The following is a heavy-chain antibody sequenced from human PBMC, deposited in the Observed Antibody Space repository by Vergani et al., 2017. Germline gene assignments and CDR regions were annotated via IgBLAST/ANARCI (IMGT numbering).Heavy chain of an antibody. D-gene: IGHD2-2*01. CDR2: ISYDGSNK. Sequence: QVQLVESGGGVVQPGRSLRLSCAASGFTFSSYAMHWVRQAPGKGLEWVAVISYDGSNKYYADSVKGRFTISRDNSKNTLYLQMNSLRAEDTAVYYCAREPVIVVVPAAPGGAFDIWGQGTMVTVSS. CDR3: AREPVIVVVPAAPGGAFDI. J-gene: IGHJ3*02. CDR1: GFTFSSYA. V-gene: IGHV3-30-3*01.